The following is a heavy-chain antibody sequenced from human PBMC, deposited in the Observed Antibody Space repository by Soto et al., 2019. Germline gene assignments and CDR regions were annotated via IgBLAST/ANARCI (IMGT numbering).Heavy chain of an antibody. CDR3: TTDTMVRGALIFDP. CDR1: GFTFSNAW. CDR2: IKSKTDGGTT. J-gene: IGHJ5*02. V-gene: IGHV3-15*07. Sequence: GGSLRLSCAASGFTFSNAWMNWVRQAPGKGLEWVGRIKSKTDGGTTDYAAPVKGRFTISRDDSKNTLYLQMNSLKTEDTAVYYCTTDTMVRGALIFDPWGQGTLVTVSS. D-gene: IGHD3-10*01.